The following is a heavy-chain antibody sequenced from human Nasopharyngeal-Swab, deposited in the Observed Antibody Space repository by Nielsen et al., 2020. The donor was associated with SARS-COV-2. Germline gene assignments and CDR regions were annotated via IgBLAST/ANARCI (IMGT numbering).Heavy chain of an antibody. CDR3: ASSDYVWGSYRYTGAYFDY. Sequence: ASVKVSCKASGYTFTGYYMHWVRQAPGQGLEWMGWINPNSGGTNYAQKFQGRVTMTRDTSISTAYMELSRLRSDDTAVYYCASSDYVWGSYRYTGAYFDYWGQGTLVTVSS. D-gene: IGHD3-16*02. CDR1: GYTFTGYY. V-gene: IGHV1-2*02. CDR2: INPNSGGT. J-gene: IGHJ4*02.